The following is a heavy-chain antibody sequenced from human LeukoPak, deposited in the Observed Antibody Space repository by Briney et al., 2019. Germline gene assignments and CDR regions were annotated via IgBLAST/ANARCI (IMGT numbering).Heavy chain of an antibody. Sequence: GASVKVSCKASGYTFTSYGISWVRQAPGQGLEWMGWISAYNGNTNYAQKLQGRVTMTTDTSTSTAYMELRSLRSDDTAVYYCARDRGNYYDSSVSYFDYWGQGTLVTVSS. CDR3: ARDRGNYYDSSVSYFDY. CDR1: GYTFTSYG. D-gene: IGHD3-22*01. J-gene: IGHJ4*02. CDR2: ISAYNGNT. V-gene: IGHV1-18*01.